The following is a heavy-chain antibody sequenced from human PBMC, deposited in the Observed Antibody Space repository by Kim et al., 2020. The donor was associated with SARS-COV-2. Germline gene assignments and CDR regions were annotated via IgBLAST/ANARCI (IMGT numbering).Heavy chain of an antibody. Sequence: GGSLRLSCAASGFTFSSYSMNWVRQAPGKGLEWVSSISSSSSYIYYADSVKGRFTISRDNAKNSLYLQMNSLRAEDTAVYYCARDWKTRYSWSGFDYWGQGTLVTVSS. D-gene: IGHD3-9*01. CDR2: ISSSSSYI. V-gene: IGHV3-21*01. CDR3: ARDWKTRYSWSGFDY. CDR1: GFTFSSYS. J-gene: IGHJ4*02.